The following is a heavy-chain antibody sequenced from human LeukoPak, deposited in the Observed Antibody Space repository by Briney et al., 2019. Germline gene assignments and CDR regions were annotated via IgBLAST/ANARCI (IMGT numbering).Heavy chain of an antibody. CDR1: GFTFSSYS. Sequence: GGSLRLSCAASGFTFSSYSMNWVRQAPGKGLEWVSSISSSSSYIYYADSVKGRFTISRDNAKNSLYLQMNSLRAGDTAVYYCARAVWFGELEHWGQGTLVTVSS. CDR2: ISSSSSYI. V-gene: IGHV3-21*01. CDR3: ARAVWFGELEH. D-gene: IGHD3-10*01. J-gene: IGHJ4*02.